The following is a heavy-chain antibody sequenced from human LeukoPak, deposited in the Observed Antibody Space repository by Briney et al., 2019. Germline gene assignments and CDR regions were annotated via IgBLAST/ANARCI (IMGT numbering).Heavy chain of an antibody. V-gene: IGHV1-18*01. CDR1: GYTFTSYG. CDR3: ARVTTPIIPENWFDP. D-gene: IGHD4-17*01. CDR2: INAYNGNT. Sequence: ASVKVSCKASGYTFTSYGISWVRQAPGQGLEWMGWINAYNGNTNYAQKLQGRVTMTTDTSTSTAYMELRSLRSDDTAVYYCARVTTPIIPENWFDPWGQGTLVTVSS. J-gene: IGHJ5*02.